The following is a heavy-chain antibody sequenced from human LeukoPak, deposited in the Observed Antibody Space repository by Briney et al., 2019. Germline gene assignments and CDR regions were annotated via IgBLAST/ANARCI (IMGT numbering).Heavy chain of an antibody. D-gene: IGHD3-9*01. CDR2: MNPKSGGT. J-gene: IGHJ3*02. CDR1: GYTFTGYY. V-gene: IGHV1-2*02. Sequence: ASVKVSCKASGYTFTGYYVHWVRQAPGQGLEWMGWMNPKSGGTNYAQKFEARVTMNRDTSISTAYMELSRLRFDDTAVYYCASGTIFAPDAFDIWGQGTMVTVSS. CDR3: ASGTIFAPDAFDI.